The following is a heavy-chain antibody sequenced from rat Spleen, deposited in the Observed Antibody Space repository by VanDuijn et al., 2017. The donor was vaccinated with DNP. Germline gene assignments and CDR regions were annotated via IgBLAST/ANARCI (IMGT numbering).Heavy chain of an antibody. CDR2: INYSGAT. V-gene: IGHV3-1*01. J-gene: IGHJ3*01. D-gene: IGHD1-2*01. CDR3: ARLDYYGRYIPFAY. Sequence: EVQFQESGPGLVKSSQSLSLTCSVTGYSITSNYWAWIRKFPGNKMEWMGYINYSGATAYNPSLRSRISITRDTSKNQFFLQLNSVTTEDTATYYCARLDYYGRYIPFAYWGQGTLVTVSS. CDR1: GYSITSNY.